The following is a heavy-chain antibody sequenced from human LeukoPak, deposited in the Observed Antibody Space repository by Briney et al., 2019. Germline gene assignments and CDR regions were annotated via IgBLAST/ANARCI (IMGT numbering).Heavy chain of an antibody. D-gene: IGHD6-13*01. CDR1: GYSFTGYW. V-gene: IGHV3-23*01. J-gene: IGHJ4*02. CDR3: AKEYKRIAAAGTQFGGDY. Sequence: GESLKISCKGSGYSFTGYWISWVRQAPGKGLEWVSAISGDGGTISYAASVRGRFTISRDNAKNTLFLQMSSLRAGDTALYYCAKEYKRIAAAGTQFGGDYWGQGTLVTVSS. CDR2: ISGDGGTI.